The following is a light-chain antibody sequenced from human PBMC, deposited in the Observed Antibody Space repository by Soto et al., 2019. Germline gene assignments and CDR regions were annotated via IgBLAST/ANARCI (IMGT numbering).Light chain of an antibody. CDR2: VAS. CDR1: QGISSY. J-gene: IGKJ2*02. Sequence: DIQLTQSPSFLSASVGERVTITCRASQGISSYLAWYQQKPGKAPKLLIYVASTLQSGVPSRFSGSGSVTEFALTISSLQPEDFATYYCQQLNSSPCTFGQGTKLEIK. CDR3: QQLNSSPCT. V-gene: IGKV1-9*01.